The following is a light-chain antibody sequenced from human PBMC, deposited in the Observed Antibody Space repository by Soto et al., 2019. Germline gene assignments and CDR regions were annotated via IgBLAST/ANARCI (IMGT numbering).Light chain of an antibody. CDR3: AAWDGSLNNVL. Sequence: QSVLTQPPSASGTPGQRVTISCSGGGSSIGTNTVNWYRQLPGTAPKLVIFGDNQRPSGVPDRFSGSKSGTSASLAISGLQSEDDADYYCAAWDGSLNNVLFGGGTKLTVL. CDR1: GSSIGTNT. CDR2: GDN. J-gene: IGLJ2*01. V-gene: IGLV1-44*01.